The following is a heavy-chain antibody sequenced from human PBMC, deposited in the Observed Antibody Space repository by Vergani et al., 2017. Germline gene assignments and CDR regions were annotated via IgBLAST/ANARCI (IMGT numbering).Heavy chain of an antibody. CDR3: TTDYYGSGSYHLGNILFDY. CDR2: IKGEADGGTT. J-gene: IGHJ4*02. V-gene: IGHV3-15*01. Sequence: EVQLVESGGGLVQPGGSLRLSCAASGFTFSSYSMNWVRQAPGKGLEWVGRIKGEADGGTTDYDAPVKGRFTISRDNSKNTVYLQMNTLKTEDTAVYFCTTDYYGSGSYHLGNILFDYWGQGTLVIVSS. CDR1: GFTFSSYS. D-gene: IGHD3-10*01.